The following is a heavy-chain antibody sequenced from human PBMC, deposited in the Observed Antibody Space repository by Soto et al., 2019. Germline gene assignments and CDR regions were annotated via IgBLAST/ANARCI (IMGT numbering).Heavy chain of an antibody. Sequence: QVQLQESGPGLVKPSQTLSLTCSVSGDSISGGGYYWGWVRQRPGKGLEWIGCIYHSGGTHYNPAPKNHLTISVERCTIQSPQSLPFVTPAATAFNYGARATRKPLIPANAANGRTVWGKGTTFT. V-gene: IGHV4-31*01. CDR2: IYHSGGT. CDR1: GDSISGGGYY. D-gene: IGHD6-25*01. J-gene: IGHJ6*03. CDR3: ARATRKPLIPANAANGRTV.